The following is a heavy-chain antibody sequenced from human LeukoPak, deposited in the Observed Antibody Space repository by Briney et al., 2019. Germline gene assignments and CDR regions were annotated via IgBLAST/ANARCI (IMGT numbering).Heavy chain of an antibody. D-gene: IGHD2-2*03. CDR1: GFTFSSYG. J-gene: IGHJ3*02. V-gene: IGHV3-30*02. CDR3: ATLDIVVVPAARNAFHI. Sequence: PGRSLRLSCTASGFTFSSYGMHWVRQAPGKGLEWVAFIRCDGSNKYYADSVKGRFTISRDNSKNTLYLQMNSLRAEDTAVYYCATLDIVVVPAARNAFHIWGQGTMVTVSS. CDR2: IRCDGSNK.